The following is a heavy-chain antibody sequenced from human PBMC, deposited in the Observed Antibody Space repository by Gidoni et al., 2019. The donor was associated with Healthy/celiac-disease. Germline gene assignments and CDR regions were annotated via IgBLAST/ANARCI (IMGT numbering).Heavy chain of an antibody. V-gene: IGHV3-66*02. CDR1: GFTVSSNY. CDR2: IYSGGST. D-gene: IGHD3-22*01. CDR3: AREDYYDSSGNKRGGNAFDI. Sequence: EVQLVESGGGLVQPGGSLRLSCAASGFTVSSNYMSWVRQAPGKGLEWVSVIYSGGSTYYADSVKGRFTISRDNSKNTLYLQMNSLRAEDTAVYYCAREDYYDSSGNKRGGNAFDIWGQGTMVTVSS. J-gene: IGHJ3*02.